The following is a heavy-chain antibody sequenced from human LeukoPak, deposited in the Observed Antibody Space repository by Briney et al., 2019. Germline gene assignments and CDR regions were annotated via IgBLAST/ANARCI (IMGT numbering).Heavy chain of an antibody. CDR3: ARDLVFYDSSGYYMSDAFDI. CDR1: GYTFTSYG. Sequence: ASVKVSCKASGYTFTSYGISWVRQAPGQGLEWMGWISAYNGNTNYAQKLQGRVTMTTDTSTSTAYMELRSLRSDDTAVYYCARDLVFYDSSGYYMSDAFDIWGQGTMVTVSS. J-gene: IGHJ3*02. V-gene: IGHV1-18*01. CDR2: ISAYNGNT. D-gene: IGHD3-22*01.